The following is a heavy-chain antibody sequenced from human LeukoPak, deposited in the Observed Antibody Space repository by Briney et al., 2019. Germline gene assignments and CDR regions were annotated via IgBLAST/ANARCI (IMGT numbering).Heavy chain of an antibody. J-gene: IGHJ5*02. D-gene: IGHD3-10*01. CDR2: MYYSGST. V-gene: IGHV4-39*07. CDR3: ARVEVRGVIWWFDP. Sequence: SETLSLTCTVSGGSISSSSYYWGWIRQPPGKGLEWIGSMYYSGSTYYNPSLKSRVTISVETSKNQFSLKLSSVTAADTAVYYCARVEVRGVIWWFDPWGQGTLVTVSS. CDR1: GGSISSSSYY.